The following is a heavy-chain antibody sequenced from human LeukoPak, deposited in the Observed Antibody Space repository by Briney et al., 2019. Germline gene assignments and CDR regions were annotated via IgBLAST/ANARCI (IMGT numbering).Heavy chain of an antibody. CDR1: GFSFSGYG. V-gene: IGHV3-30*02. D-gene: IGHD2-21*01. CDR3: ARSRGYCGGEAQCDFTY. Sequence: GGSLRLSCAASGFSFSGYGMHWVRQAPGKGLEWVAFIRYDGSNEYYAASVKGRFTISRDNSRKTLSLQMNTLRIEDTAVYYCARSRGYCGGEAQCDFTYWGQGTLVTVSS. J-gene: IGHJ4*02. CDR2: IRYDGSNE.